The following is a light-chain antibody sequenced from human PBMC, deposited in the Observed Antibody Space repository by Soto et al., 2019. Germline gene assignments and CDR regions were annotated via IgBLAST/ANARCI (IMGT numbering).Light chain of an antibody. CDR1: QSVSNTY. CDR2: GAS. CDR3: QQHGNSPPHT. V-gene: IGKV3-20*01. J-gene: IGKJ4*01. Sequence: EIVLTQSPGTLSLSPGESATLSCRASQSVSNTYLAWYQQQPGQAPRLLIYGASSRATGIPDRFSGSGSGTDFTLTISRLEPEDFAMYYCQQHGNSPPHTFGGGTKVEIK.